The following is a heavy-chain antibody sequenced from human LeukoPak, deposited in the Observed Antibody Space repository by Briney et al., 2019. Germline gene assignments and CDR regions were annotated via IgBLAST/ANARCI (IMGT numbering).Heavy chain of an antibody. CDR1: GGSISSSSYY. V-gene: IGHV4-39*07. J-gene: IGHJ4*02. Sequence: SETLSLTCTVSGGSISSSSYYWGWIRQPPGKGLEWIGSIYYSGSTYYNPSLKSRVTISVDTSKNQFSLKLSSVTAADTAVYYCARDTGYSYGHDYWGQGTLVTVSS. D-gene: IGHD5-18*01. CDR2: IYYSGST. CDR3: ARDTGYSYGHDY.